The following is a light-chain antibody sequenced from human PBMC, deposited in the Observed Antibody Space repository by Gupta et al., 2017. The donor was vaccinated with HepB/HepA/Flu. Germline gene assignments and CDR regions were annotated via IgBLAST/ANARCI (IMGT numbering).Light chain of an antibody. J-gene: IGKJ4*02. V-gene: IGKV3-11*01. CDR2: DTS. Sequence: EIVLHQSPATLSWSPGEGATLSCRASQNVRALLAWYQQRPGQAPRLLVYDTSDRATGIPARFSGSGSGTDFTLTISSLEPEDFAVYYCQQRSSWPLTFGGGTKVEI. CDR1: QNVRAL. CDR3: QQRSSWPLT.